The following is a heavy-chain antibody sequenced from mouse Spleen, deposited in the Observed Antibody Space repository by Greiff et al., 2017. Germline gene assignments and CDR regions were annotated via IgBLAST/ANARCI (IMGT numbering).Heavy chain of an antibody. Sequence: VQLQQSGAELVKPGASVKISCKASGYAFSSYWMNWVKQRPGKGLEWIGQIYPGDGYTNYNEKFKGKATLTADKSSSTAYMQFSSLTSEDSAIYYCARYRNYYGSSPYYFDYWGQGTTLTVSS. CDR3: ARYRNYYGSSPYYFDY. D-gene: IGHD1-1*01. CDR2: IYPGDGYT. V-gene: IGHV1-80*01. J-gene: IGHJ2*01. CDR1: GYAFSSYW.